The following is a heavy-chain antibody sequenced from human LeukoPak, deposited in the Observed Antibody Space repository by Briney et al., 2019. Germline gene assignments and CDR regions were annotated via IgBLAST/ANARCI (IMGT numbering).Heavy chain of an antibody. CDR3: AKQYSSSWHYFDY. J-gene: IGHJ4*02. CDR2: ISGSGST. V-gene: IGHV3-23*01. D-gene: IGHD6-13*01. Sequence: GGSLRLSCVGSGFTFRSHAMSWVRQAPGKGLEWVSAISGSGSTYYADSVKGRFTISRDNSKNTLYLQMNSLRAEDTAVYHCAKQYSSSWHYFDYWGQGTLVTASS. CDR1: GFTFRSHA.